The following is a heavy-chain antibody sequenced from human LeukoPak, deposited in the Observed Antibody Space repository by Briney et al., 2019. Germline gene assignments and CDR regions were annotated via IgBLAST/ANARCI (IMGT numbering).Heavy chain of an antibody. CDR2: ISISGSTI. J-gene: IGHJ3*02. D-gene: IGHD3-22*01. CDR1: EFTFSSYE. CDR3: ATYYYDSSAQRGDDAFDI. V-gene: IGHV3-48*03. Sequence: GGSLRLSCAASEFTFSSYEMNWVRQAPGKGLEWVSYISISGSTIYYADSVEGRFTVSRDNAKKSLYLQMNSLRAEDTAIYYCATYYYDSSAQRGDDAFDIWGQGTMVTVSS.